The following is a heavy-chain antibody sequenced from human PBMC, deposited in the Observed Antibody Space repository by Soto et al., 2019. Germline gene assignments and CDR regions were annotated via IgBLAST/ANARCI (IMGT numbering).Heavy chain of an antibody. D-gene: IGHD1-26*01. J-gene: IGHJ4*02. V-gene: IGHV3-11*01. CDR2: ISSSGSTI. Sequence: GSLRLSCAASGFTFSDYYMSWIRQAPGKGLEWVSYISSSGSTIYYADSVKGRFTISRDNAKNSLYLQMNSLRAEDTAVYYCAREGVGATPRAPRDFDHWGQGTLVTVSS. CDR1: GFTFSDYY. CDR3: AREGVGATPRAPRDFDH.